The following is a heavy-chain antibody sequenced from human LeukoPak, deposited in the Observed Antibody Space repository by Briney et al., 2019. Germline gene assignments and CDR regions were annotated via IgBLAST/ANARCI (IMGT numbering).Heavy chain of an antibody. CDR2: IYWDDDK. V-gene: IGHV2-5*02. Sequence: SGPTLVKPTQTLTLTCTFSGFSLSTSGVGVGWIRQPPGKALEWLALIYWDDDKRYSPSLKSRLTITKDTSKNQVVLTITNMDPGKPPTYSCAHRRLGSGRPAYWAQETLATVS. CDR3: AHRRLGSGRPAY. CDR1: GFSLSTSGVG. D-gene: IGHD3-10*02. J-gene: IGHJ4*02.